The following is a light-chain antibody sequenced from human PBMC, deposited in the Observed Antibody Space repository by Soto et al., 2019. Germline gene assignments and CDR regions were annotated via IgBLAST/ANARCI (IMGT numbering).Light chain of an antibody. CDR3: QQSITAPLT. CDR2: SAS. J-gene: IGKJ4*01. V-gene: IGKV1-39*01. Sequence: DIQMTQSPSSLSASVGDRVTITCRASQSIDNYLNWYQQKSGKAPQLLIYSASHLQSGVPSRFSGGGYGTAFILTISSLQPEDSAIYFCQQSITAPLTFGGGTKVEIK. CDR1: QSIDNY.